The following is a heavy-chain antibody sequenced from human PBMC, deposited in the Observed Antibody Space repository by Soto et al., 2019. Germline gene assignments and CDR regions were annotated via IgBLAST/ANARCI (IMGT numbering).Heavy chain of an antibody. CDR3: ARHVQGLVTFDY. CDR1: GGSISSYY. D-gene: IGHD6-19*01. CDR2: IYYIGST. J-gene: IGHJ4*02. Sequence: QVQLQESGPGLVKPSETLSLTCTVSGGSISSYYWSWIRQPPGKGLEWIGYIYYIGSTNYNPTLKSRVTISVDTSKNQFSLKLSSVTAADTAVYYCARHVQGLVTFDYWGQGTLVTVSS. V-gene: IGHV4-59*08.